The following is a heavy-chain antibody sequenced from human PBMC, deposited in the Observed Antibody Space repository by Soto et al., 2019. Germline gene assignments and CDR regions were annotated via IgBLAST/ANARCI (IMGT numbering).Heavy chain of an antibody. CDR3: ARALRYFDWLGDP. D-gene: IGHD3-9*01. J-gene: IGHJ5*02. CDR2: IWYDGSNK. CDR1: GFTFSSYG. V-gene: IGHV3-33*01. Sequence: QVQLVESGGGVVQPGRSLRLSCAASGFTFSSYGMHWVRQAPGKGLEWVAVIWYDGSNKYYTDSVKGRFTISRDNSKNTLYLQMNSLRAEDTAVYYCARALRYFDWLGDPWGQGILVTVSS.